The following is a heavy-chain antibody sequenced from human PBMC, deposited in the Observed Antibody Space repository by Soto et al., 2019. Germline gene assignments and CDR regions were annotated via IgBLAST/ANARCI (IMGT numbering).Heavy chain of an antibody. CDR3: ARDLHRDGMDV. V-gene: IGHV1-69*13. J-gene: IGHJ6*02. Sequence: SVKVSCKASGYTFTSYGISWVRQAPGQGLEWMGGISAIFGTANYAQKFQGRVTITADASTSTAYMELSSLRSEDTAVYYCARDLHRDGMDVWGQGTTVTVSS. CDR2: ISAIFGTA. CDR1: GYTFTSYG.